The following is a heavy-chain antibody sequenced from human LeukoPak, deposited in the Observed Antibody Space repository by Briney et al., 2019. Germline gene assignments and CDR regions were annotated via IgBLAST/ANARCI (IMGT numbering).Heavy chain of an antibody. V-gene: IGHV4-59*01. J-gene: IGHJ4*02. D-gene: IGHD1-26*01. Sequence: PSETLSLTCTVSGGSISSYYWSWIRQPPGKGLEWIGYIYYSGSTNYNPSLKSRVTISVDTSKNQFSLKLSSVTAADTAVYYCARVGGSYYGGYFDYWGQGTLVTVSS. CDR1: GGSISSYY. CDR3: ARVGGSYYGGYFDY. CDR2: IYYSGST.